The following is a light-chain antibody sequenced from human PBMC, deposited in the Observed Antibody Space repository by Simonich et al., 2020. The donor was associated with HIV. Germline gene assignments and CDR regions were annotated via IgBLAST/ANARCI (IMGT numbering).Light chain of an antibody. V-gene: IGKV4-1*01. Sequence: DIVMTQSPDSLAVSLGERATINCTSNQTILYSSNNKNYLAWYQQRPRQPPNLLIYWASTRESGVPDRFSGSGSGTDFTLTINSLQAEDVAFYYCQQYYSTPFTFGPGTKVDIK. CDR1: QTILYSSNNKNY. CDR3: QQYYSTPFT. CDR2: WAS. J-gene: IGKJ3*01.